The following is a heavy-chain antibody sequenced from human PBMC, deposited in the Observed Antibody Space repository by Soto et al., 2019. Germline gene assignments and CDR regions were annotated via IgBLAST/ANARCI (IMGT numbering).Heavy chain of an antibody. J-gene: IGHJ4*02. CDR1: GLTFSTYA. Sequence: GGYLRLSCAASGLTFSTYAMSWVRQAPGKGLEWVSAIGGSGDTFYADSVKGRFTISRDNSKNTLYLQMSSLRGEDTAVYYCAKDRRGATNLGRHFDYWGQGTLVTVSS. CDR3: AKDRRGATNLGRHFDY. D-gene: IGHD1-26*01. CDR2: IGGSGDT. V-gene: IGHV3-23*01.